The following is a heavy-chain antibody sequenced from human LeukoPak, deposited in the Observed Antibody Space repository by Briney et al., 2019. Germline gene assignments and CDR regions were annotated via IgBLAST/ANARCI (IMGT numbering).Heavy chain of an antibody. Sequence: ASVKVSCKASGYTFTGYYMHWVRQAPGPGLEWMGWINPNSGGTNYAQKFQGRVTMTRDTSISTAYMELSRLRSDDTAVYYCARARSLGIHYYFDYWGQGTLVTVSS. CDR1: GYTFTGYY. V-gene: IGHV1-2*02. D-gene: IGHD1-26*01. CDR2: INPNSGGT. CDR3: ARARSLGIHYYFDY. J-gene: IGHJ4*02.